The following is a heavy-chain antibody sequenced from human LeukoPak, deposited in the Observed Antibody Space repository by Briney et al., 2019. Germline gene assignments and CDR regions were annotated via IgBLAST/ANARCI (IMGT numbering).Heavy chain of an antibody. Sequence: PVKVSCKASGGTFSSYAISWVRQAPGQGLEWMGRIIPILGIANYAQKFQGRVTITADKSTSTAYMELSSLRSEDTAVYYCARGSGYLHHWGQGTLVTVSS. J-gene: IGHJ1*01. V-gene: IGHV1-69*04. CDR3: ARGSGYLHH. D-gene: IGHD2-15*01. CDR1: GGTFSSYA. CDR2: IIPILGIA.